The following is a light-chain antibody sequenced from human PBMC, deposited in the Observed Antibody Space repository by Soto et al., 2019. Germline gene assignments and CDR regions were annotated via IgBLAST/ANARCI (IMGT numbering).Light chain of an antibody. CDR2: DAS. J-gene: IGKJ1*01. CDR3: QQYDNLAWT. V-gene: IGKV1-33*01. CDR1: QDISNY. Sequence: DIQMTQSPSSPSASVGDRVTITCQASQDISNYLNWYQQKPGKAPKLLIYDASNLETGVPSRFSGSGSGTDFTFTISSLQPEDIATYYCQQYDNLAWTFGQGTKVDIK.